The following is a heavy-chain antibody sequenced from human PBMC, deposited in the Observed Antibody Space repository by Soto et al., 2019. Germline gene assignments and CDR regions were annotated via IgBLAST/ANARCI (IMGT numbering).Heavy chain of an antibody. CDR2: IIPIFGTA. V-gene: IGHV1-69*13. Sequence: ASVKVSCKASGGTFSSYAISWVRQAPGQGLERMGGIIPIFGTANYAQKFQGRVTFTADESTSTAYMELSSLRSEDTAVYYCARDSPSRIALRSNGYAFDIWGQGTMVTVSS. D-gene: IGHD6-13*01. CDR1: GGTFSSYA. CDR3: ARDSPSRIALRSNGYAFDI. J-gene: IGHJ3*02.